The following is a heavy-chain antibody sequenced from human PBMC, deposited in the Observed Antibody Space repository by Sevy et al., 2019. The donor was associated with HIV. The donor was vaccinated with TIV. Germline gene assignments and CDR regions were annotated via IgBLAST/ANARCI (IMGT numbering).Heavy chain of an antibody. V-gene: IGHV3-15*01. CDR3: YVWIQLWAY. D-gene: IGHD5-18*01. CDR2: IKSISDGGTT. CDR1: GFTFSDAW. J-gene: IGHJ4*02. Sequence: GGSLRLSCAASGFTFSDAWMSWVRQAPGKGLEWVGRIKSISDGGTTDYAAPVKGRVTISRDDSKSTLSLQMDSLKTDDTAVYYCYVWIQLWAYWGQGTLVTVSS.